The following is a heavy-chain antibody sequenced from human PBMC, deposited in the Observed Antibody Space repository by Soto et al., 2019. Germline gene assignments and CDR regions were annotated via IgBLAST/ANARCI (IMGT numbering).Heavy chain of an antibody. Sequence: SVKVSCKASGGTFSSYAISWVRQAPGQGLEWMGGIIPIFGTANYAQKFQGRVTITADESTSTAYMELSSLRSEDTAAYYCARGPAVFGVVRNFDYWGQGTLVTVSS. CDR1: GGTFSSYA. J-gene: IGHJ4*02. CDR2: IIPIFGTA. V-gene: IGHV1-69*13. CDR3: ARGPAVFGVVRNFDY. D-gene: IGHD3-3*01.